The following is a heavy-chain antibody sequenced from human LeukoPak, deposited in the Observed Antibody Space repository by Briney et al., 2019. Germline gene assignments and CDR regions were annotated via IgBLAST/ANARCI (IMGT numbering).Heavy chain of an antibody. J-gene: IGHJ4*02. Sequence: GGSLRLSCAASGFTVSSNYMSWVRQAPGKGLEWVSVIYSGGSTYYADSVKGRFTISRDSSKNTLSLQMNSLRAEDTAVYYCAKDRGSGWALKYYFDFWGQGALVTVSS. CDR2: IYSGGST. CDR3: AKDRGSGWALKYYFDF. CDR1: GFTVSSNY. V-gene: IGHV3-53*01. D-gene: IGHD6-19*01.